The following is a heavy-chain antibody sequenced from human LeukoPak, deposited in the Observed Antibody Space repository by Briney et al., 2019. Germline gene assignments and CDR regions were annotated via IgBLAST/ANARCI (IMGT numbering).Heavy chain of an antibody. D-gene: IGHD3-10*01. CDR1: GYTFTGYY. V-gene: IGHV1-2*02. CDR3: ARSVRGNWFDP. Sequence: GASVKVSCKASGYTFTGYYMHWVRQAPGQGLEWMGWINPNSGGTNYAQEFQGRVTMTRDTSISTAYMELSRLRSDDTAVYYCARSVRGNWFDPWGQGTLVTVSS. J-gene: IGHJ5*02. CDR2: INPNSGGT.